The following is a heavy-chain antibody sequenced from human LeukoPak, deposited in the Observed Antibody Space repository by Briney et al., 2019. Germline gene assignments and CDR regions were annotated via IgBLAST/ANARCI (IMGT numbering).Heavy chain of an antibody. D-gene: IGHD6-13*01. CDR3: ARRLAGTEDY. J-gene: IGHJ4*02. CDR2: TYYSGST. CDR1: GGSISSSSYY. Sequence: PSETLSLTCTVPGGSISSSSYYWGWIRQPPGKGLEWIGSTYYSGSTYYNPSLKSRVTISVDTSKNQFSLKLSSVTAADTAVYYCARRLAGTEDYWGQGTLVTVSS. V-gene: IGHV4-39*01.